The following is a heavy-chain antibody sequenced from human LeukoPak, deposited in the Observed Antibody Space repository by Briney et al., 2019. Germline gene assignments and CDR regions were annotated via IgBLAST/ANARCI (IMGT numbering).Heavy chain of an antibody. V-gene: IGHV3-9*01. CDR1: GFTFDDYA. J-gene: IGHJ4*02. CDR2: ISWNSGSI. CDR3: AKTLGGYYSPGYYFDY. D-gene: IGHD3-22*01. Sequence: PGRSLRLSCAASGFTFDDYAMHWVRQAPGKGLEWVSGISWNSGSIGYADSVKGRFTISRDNAKNSLYLQMNSLRAEDTALYYCAKTLGGYYSPGYYFDYCGQGTLVTVSS.